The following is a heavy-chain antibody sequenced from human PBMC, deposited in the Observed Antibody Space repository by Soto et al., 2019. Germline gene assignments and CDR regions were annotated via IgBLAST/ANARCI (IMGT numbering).Heavy chain of an antibody. Sequence: PSETLSLTCTVSGGSISSYYWSWIRQPPGKGLEWIGYIYYSGSTNYNPSLKSRVTISVDTSKNQFSLKLSSVTAADTAVYYCARGRYFDWFPTSGYFDYWVQGTLVTVSA. CDR3: ARGRYFDWFPTSGYFDY. D-gene: IGHD3-9*01. J-gene: IGHJ4*02. CDR2: IYYSGST. CDR1: GGSISSYY. V-gene: IGHV4-59*01.